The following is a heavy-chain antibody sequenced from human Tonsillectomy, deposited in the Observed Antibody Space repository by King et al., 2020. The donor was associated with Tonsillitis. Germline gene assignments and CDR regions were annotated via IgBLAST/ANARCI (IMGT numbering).Heavy chain of an antibody. CDR2: INAGNGNT. CDR1: GYTFTIYA. Sequence: QLVQSGAEVKKPGASVRVSCKASGYTFTIYAIHWVRQAPGHRLEWMGWINAGNGNTKYSQKFQGRVTISRDTSASTAYMELSGLRSEDTAIYYCARGASGIWPFDYWGQGTLVTVSS. J-gene: IGHJ4*02. D-gene: IGHD6-25*01. CDR3: ARGASGIWPFDY. V-gene: IGHV1-3*01.